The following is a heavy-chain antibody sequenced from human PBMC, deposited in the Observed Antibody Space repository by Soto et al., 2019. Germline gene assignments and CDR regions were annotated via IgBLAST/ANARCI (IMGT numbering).Heavy chain of an antibody. V-gene: IGHV3-11*06. J-gene: IGHJ4*02. Sequence: PGGSLRLSCAASGFTFSDYYMSWIRQAPGKGLEWVSYISSSSSYTNYADSVKGRFTISRDNAKNSLYLQMNSLRAEDTAVYYCARAPRSGSSDYWGQGTLVTVSS. CDR2: ISSSSSYT. D-gene: IGHD1-26*01. CDR1: GFTFSDYY. CDR3: ARAPRSGSSDY.